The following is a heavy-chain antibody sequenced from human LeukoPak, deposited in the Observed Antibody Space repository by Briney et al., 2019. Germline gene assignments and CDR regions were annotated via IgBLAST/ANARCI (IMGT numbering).Heavy chain of an antibody. CDR1: GGSIRSGDYS. V-gene: IGHV4-30-4*01. CDR2: IYYSGST. J-gene: IGHJ2*01. Sequence: KPSETLSLTCTVSGGSIRSGDYSWSWIRQPPGTGLEWIGYIYYSGSTYYNPSLKSRVTISGDTSKNQFSLNLSSVTAADTAVYYCARGPGSGWTGYFDLWGRGTLVTVSS. D-gene: IGHD6-19*01. CDR3: ARGPGSGWTGYFDL.